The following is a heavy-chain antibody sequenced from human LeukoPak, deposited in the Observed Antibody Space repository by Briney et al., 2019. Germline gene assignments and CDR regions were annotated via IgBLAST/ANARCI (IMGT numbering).Heavy chain of an antibody. V-gene: IGHV1-18*01. CDR1: GYSFTSYG. J-gene: IGHJ5*02. Sequence: GASVKVSCKASGYSFTSYGISWVRQAPGQGLEWMGWISAYNGNTNYAQKLQGRVTMTTDTSTSTAYMELRSLRSDDTAVYYCAKGKGSYSSGWLNWFDPWGQGTLVTVSS. D-gene: IGHD6-19*01. CDR3: AKGKGSYSSGWLNWFDP. CDR2: ISAYNGNT.